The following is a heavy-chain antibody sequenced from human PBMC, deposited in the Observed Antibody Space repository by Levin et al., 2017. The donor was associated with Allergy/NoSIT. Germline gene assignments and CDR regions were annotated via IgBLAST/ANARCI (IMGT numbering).Heavy chain of an antibody. CDR1: GFTFSNAW. Sequence: GGSLRLSCAASGFTFSNAWMSWVRQAPGKGLEWVGRIKSKTDGGTTDYAAPVKGRFTISRDDSKNTLYLQMNSLKTEDTAVYYCTTDLGQWLDNWFDPWGQGTLVTVSS. D-gene: IGHD6-19*01. CDR3: TTDLGQWLDNWFDP. CDR2: IKSKTDGGTT. J-gene: IGHJ5*02. V-gene: IGHV3-15*01.